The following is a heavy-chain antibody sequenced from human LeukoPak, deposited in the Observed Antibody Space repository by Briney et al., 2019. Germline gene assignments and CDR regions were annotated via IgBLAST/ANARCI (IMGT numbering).Heavy chain of an antibody. CDR1: EYSFSNYW. CDR3: ARQLPPLPPYYYYYMDV. J-gene: IGHJ6*03. V-gene: IGHV5-51*01. Sequence: GESLKISCKGSEYSFSNYWIAWVRQMPGKGLEWMGIIYPGDSDTRYNPSFQGQVTISADKSISTAYLQWSSLKASDTAMYYCARQLPPLPPYYYYYMDVWGKGTTVTVSS. CDR2: IYPGDSDT.